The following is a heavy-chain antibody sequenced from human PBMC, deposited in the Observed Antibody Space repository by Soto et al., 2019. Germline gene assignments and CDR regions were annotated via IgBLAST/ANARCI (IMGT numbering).Heavy chain of an antibody. CDR1: GFTLSSYC. Sequence: EVQLVESGGGLVQPGGSLRLSCAASGFTLSSYCMSWVRQAPGKGLAWVANIKQDGSEKYYVDSVKGRFTISRDNAKNSLYLQMNSLRAEDTDLYYCARYYGSSYSPRYYGMDGWGQGTTVTVSS. V-gene: IGHV3-7*05. CDR2: IKQDGSEK. CDR3: ARYYGSSYSPRYYGMDG. J-gene: IGHJ6*02. D-gene: IGHD6-13*01.